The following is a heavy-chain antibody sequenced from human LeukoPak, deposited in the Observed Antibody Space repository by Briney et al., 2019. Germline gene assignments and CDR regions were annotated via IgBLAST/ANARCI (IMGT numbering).Heavy chain of an antibody. J-gene: IGHJ4*02. Sequence: GGSLRLSCAASGFTFSSSAMSWVRQAPGRGLEWVSAISDSGVSTYYADSVKGRFTISRDNSKNTLYLQMNSLRAEDTAVYYCATARRDWDFDYWGQGTLVTVSS. CDR1: GFTFSSSA. CDR3: ATARRDWDFDY. CDR2: ISDSGVST. D-gene: IGHD3/OR15-3a*01. V-gene: IGHV3-23*01.